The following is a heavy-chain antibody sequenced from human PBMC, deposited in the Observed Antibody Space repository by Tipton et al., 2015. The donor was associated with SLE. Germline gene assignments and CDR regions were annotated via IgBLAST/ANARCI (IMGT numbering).Heavy chain of an antibody. J-gene: IGHJ4*02. Sequence: SLRLSCVASGFIFSHYGMHWVRQAPGKGLVWISRISSDGSSTSYADSVKGRFTISRDNAKNTLYLQMNSLRAEDTAVYYCASASRAAYDSGSSFAYWGQGTLVTVSS. CDR1: GFIFSHYG. CDR3: ASASRAAYDSGSSFAY. D-gene: IGHD3-10*01. V-gene: IGHV3-74*01. CDR2: ISSDGSST.